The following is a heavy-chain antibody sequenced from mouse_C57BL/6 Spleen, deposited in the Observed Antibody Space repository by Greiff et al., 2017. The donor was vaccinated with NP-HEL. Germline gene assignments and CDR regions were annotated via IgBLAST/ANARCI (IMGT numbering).Heavy chain of an antibody. CDR1: GYTFTSYW. D-gene: IGHD1-1*01. CDR2: IHPNSGST. J-gene: IGHJ4*01. V-gene: IGHV1-64*01. Sequence: QVQLQQPGAELVKPGASVKLSCKASGYTFTSYWMHWVKQRPGQGLEWIGMIHPNSGSTNYNDKLQSKATLTVDKSSSTAYMQLSSLTSEDSAVYYCARSYTEAMDYWGQGTSVTVSS. CDR3: ARSYTEAMDY.